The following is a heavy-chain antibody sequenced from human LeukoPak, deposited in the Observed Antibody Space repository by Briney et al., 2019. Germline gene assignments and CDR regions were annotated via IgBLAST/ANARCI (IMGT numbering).Heavy chain of an antibody. CDR2: ISYSGST. V-gene: IGHV4-59*01. CDR1: GGSITGYY. J-gene: IGHJ4*02. Sequence: SETLSLTCTVSGGSITGYYWSWIRQPPGKGLEWIGYISYSGSTNYNPSLKSRITISLDTSKNQFSLKLTSVTAADTAVFYCARSRHRGYSGDSDYWGQGTLVTVSS. D-gene: IGHD5-12*01. CDR3: ARSRHRGYSGDSDY.